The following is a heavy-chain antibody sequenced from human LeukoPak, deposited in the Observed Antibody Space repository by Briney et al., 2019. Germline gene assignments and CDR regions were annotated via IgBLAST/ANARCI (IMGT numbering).Heavy chain of an antibody. CDR2: IRYDGSNK. CDR3: AKDATTYYYDSSGYHFDY. D-gene: IGHD3-22*01. J-gene: IGHJ4*02. V-gene: IGHV3-30*02. CDR1: GFTFSSFG. Sequence: GGPLNFSCQASGFTFSSFGMHWVRQAPGKGLEWVAFIRYDGSNKYYADSVKGRFTISRDNSKNTLYLQMNSLRAEDTAVYYCAKDATTYYYDSSGYHFDYWGQGTLVTVSS.